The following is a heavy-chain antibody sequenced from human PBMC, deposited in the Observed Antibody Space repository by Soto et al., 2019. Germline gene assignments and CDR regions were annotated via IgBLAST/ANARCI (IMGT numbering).Heavy chain of an antibody. Sequence: GGSLRLSCAASGFTFSSYAMHWVRQAPGKGLEWVAVISYDGSNKYYADSVKGRFTISTDNSKNTLYLQMNSLRAEDTAVYYCARFSLLERLDQGRDEFDYWGQGTLVTVSS. CDR1: GFTFSSYA. CDR2: ISYDGSNK. D-gene: IGHD1-1*01. V-gene: IGHV3-30-3*01. CDR3: ARFSLLERLDQGRDEFDY. J-gene: IGHJ4*02.